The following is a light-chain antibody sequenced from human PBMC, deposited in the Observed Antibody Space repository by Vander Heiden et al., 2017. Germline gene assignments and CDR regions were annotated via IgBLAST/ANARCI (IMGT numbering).Light chain of an antibody. CDR3: NSRDSGLNYHYV. V-gene: IGLV3-19*01. J-gene: IGLJ1*01. CDR2: GKN. Sequence: SSELPQDPAVSVALGQTVRITCQGDSLRNNYASWYQQKPGQAPVLVIYGKNNRPSGIPDRFSGSNSGNTASLTITGAQAEDEADYYCNSRDSGLNYHYVFATGTKVTVL. CDR1: SLRNNY.